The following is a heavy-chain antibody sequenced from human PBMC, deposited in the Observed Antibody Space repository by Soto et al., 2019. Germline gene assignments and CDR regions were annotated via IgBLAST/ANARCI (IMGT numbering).Heavy chain of an antibody. Sequence: PWGSLRVSCAASVFTFSSYGMPWVGQAPGRGLDSVAVISYDGSNKYYADSVNGRFTISRDNSKNTLYLQMNSLSAEDTAVYYCARERGKWFGELLYPNDAFDIWGHGTMVTVSS. D-gene: IGHD3-10*01. J-gene: IGHJ3*02. CDR2: ISYDGSNK. CDR3: ARERGKWFGELLYPNDAFDI. V-gene: IGHV3-30*19. CDR1: VFTFSSYG.